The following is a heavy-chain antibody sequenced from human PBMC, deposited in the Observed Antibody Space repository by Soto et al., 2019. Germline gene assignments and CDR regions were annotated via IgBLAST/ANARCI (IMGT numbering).Heavy chain of an antibody. J-gene: IGHJ5*02. V-gene: IGHV3-23*01. CDR2: ISGSGGST. CDR3: ARDMHAGFTHYFDP. CDR1: GFTLSSYA. D-gene: IGHD1-26*01. Sequence: GGSLRLSCAASGFTLSSYAMSWVRQAPGKGLEWVSAISGSGGSTYYADSVKGRFTISRDNSKNTLYLQMNSLRAEDTAVYYCARDMHAGFTHYFDPWGQGTLVTVSS.